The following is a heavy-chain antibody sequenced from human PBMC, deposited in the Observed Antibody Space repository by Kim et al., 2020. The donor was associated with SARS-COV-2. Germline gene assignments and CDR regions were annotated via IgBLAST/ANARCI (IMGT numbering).Heavy chain of an antibody. CDR1: GGSFSGYY. J-gene: IGHJ5*02. V-gene: IGHV4-34*01. CDR2: INHSGST. CDR3: ARGSRWFDP. Sequence: SETLSLTCAVYGGSFSGYYWSWIRQPPGKGLEWIGEINHSGSTNYNPSLKSRVTISVDTSKNQFSLKLSSVTAADTAVYYCARGSRWFDPWGQGTLVTVSS.